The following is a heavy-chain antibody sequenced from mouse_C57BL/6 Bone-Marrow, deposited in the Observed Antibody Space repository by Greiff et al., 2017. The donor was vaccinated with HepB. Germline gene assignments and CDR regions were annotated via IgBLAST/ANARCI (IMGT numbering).Heavy chain of an antibody. D-gene: IGHD1-1*01. CDR1: GYTFTSYW. J-gene: IGHJ2*01. CDR2: IDPSDSYT. CDR3: ARRPTVKGYYFDY. V-gene: IGHV1-69*01. Sequence: VKLQQPGAELVMPGASVKLSCKASGYTFTSYWMHWVKQRPGQGLEWIGEIDPSDSYTNYNQKFKGKSTLTVDKSSSTAYMQLSSLTSEDSAVYYCARRPTVKGYYFDYWGQGTTLTVSS.